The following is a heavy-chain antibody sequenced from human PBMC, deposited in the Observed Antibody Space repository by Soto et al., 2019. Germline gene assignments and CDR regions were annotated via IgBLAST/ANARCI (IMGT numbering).Heavy chain of an antibody. Sequence: PSETLSLTCAVSGYYISSGFYWGWIRQPPGKGLEWIASIYHNGSTYYTPSLKSRVTISVDTSKNQFSLKLNSVTAADTPVYFFARSFVTGSRLPAYFDFWGQGALVTVFS. D-gene: IGHD3-9*01. CDR1: GYYISSGFY. CDR3: ARSFVTGSRLPAYFDF. CDR2: IYHNGST. V-gene: IGHV4-38-2*01. J-gene: IGHJ4*02.